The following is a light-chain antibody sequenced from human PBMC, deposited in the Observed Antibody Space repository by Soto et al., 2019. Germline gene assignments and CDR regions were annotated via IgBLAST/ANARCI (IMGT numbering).Light chain of an antibody. Sequence: QSAPAQPASVSGSPGQSISISCIGTSSDIGAYDHVAWYQQFTGKSPKLMIYSVSNRPSGVSNRFSGSKSGNTASLTISGLQAEDEADYYCISYAVSRSYVFGSGTKVTVL. CDR2: SVS. CDR1: SSDIGAYDH. V-gene: IGLV2-14*01. J-gene: IGLJ1*01. CDR3: ISYAVSRSYV.